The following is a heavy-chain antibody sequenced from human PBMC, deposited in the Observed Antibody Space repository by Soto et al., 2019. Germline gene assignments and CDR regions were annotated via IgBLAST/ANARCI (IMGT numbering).Heavy chain of an antibody. D-gene: IGHD3-10*01. CDR2: ISSGSSTI. V-gene: IGHV3-48*01. Sequence: EVQLVESGGGLVQLGGSLRLSCAASGFTFSSYSMNWVRQAPGKGLEWVSYISSGSSTIYYADSVKGRFTISRDNAKNSLYLQMNSLRAEDTAVYYCARSPSYYANFDYWGQGTLVTVSS. CDR1: GFTFSSYS. CDR3: ARSPSYYANFDY. J-gene: IGHJ4*02.